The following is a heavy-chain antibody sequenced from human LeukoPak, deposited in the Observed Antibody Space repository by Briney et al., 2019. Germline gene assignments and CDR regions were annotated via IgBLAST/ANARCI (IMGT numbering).Heavy chain of an antibody. CDR2: INQHGSET. CDR1: GSTFSNDW. J-gene: IGHJ4*02. D-gene: IGHD3-3*01. Sequence: PGGSLRLFCGASGSTFSNDWVSGVREARGGGGEGVGNINQHGSETYYGASLKGRFTISRDNSKNTLYLHMNRLRAEDTAVYYCARDDNWRPCEYWGQGILVTVSS. CDR3: ARDDNWRPCEY. V-gene: IGHV3-7*01.